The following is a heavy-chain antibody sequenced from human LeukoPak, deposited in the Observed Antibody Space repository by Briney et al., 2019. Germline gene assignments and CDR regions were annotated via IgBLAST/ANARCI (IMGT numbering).Heavy chain of an antibody. V-gene: IGHV4-31*03. Sequence: SQTLSLTCTVSGGSISGGGYYWSWIRQHPGKGLEWIGYIYYSGSTYYNPSLKSRVTISVDTSKNQFSQKLSSVTAADTAVYYCARGTGEDIVVVPDNNWFDPWGQGTLVTVSS. D-gene: IGHD2-2*01. CDR2: IYYSGST. CDR3: ARGTGEDIVVVPDNNWFDP. CDR1: GGSISGGGYY. J-gene: IGHJ5*02.